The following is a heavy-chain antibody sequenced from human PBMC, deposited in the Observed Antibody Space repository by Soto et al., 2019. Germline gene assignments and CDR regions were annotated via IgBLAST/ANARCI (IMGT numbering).Heavy chain of an antibody. Sequence: QVTLKESGPVLVKPTETLTLTCTVSGFSLSNARMGVSWIRQPPGKALEWLAHIFSNDEKSYSTSLKSRLTISKDTSKSQVVLTMTNMEPVDTATYYCARIRRYCSSTSCYYYYGMDVWGQGTTVTVSS. V-gene: IGHV2-26*01. CDR1: GFSLSNARMG. CDR2: IFSNDEK. D-gene: IGHD2-2*01. J-gene: IGHJ6*02. CDR3: ARIRRYCSSTSCYYYYGMDV.